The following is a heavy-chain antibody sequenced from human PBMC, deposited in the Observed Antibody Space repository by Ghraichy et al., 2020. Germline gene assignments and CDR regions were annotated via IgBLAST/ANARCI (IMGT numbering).Heavy chain of an antibody. D-gene: IGHD6-13*01. Sequence: GESLNISCAASGFSFSSYSMHWIRQAQGKGLEWMAVIRYDGSSDSYEDSVKGRFTISRDNSKNTLYLQMNSLRAEDTAVYYCARGPAPLSPAALFKYGMDVWGQGTTVTVSS. V-gene: IGHV3-30-3*01. CDR2: IRYDGSSD. CDR1: GFSFSSYS. J-gene: IGHJ6*02. CDR3: ARGPAPLSPAALFKYGMDV.